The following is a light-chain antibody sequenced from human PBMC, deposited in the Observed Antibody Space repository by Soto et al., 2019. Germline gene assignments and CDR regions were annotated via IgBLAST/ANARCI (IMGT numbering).Light chain of an antibody. CDR1: QSISSW. CDR2: KAS. Sequence: DIQMTQSPSTLSASVGDRVTITCRASQSISSWLAWYQQKPGKAPKLLISKASSLESGVPSRFSGSGSGPELTLTISSLHPDDFATYYCQQYNSYPITFGQGTRLE. CDR3: QQYNSYPIT. J-gene: IGKJ5*01. V-gene: IGKV1-5*03.